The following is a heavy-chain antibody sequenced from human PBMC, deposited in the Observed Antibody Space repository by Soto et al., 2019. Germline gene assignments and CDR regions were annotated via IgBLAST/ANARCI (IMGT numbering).Heavy chain of an antibody. Sequence: QVQLQQWGAGLLKPSETLSLTCAVYGGSFSGYYWTWIRQPPGTGLEWIGEINHSGSTNYNPSLKSRVTIAVDTSKNQFSLKLTSVPAADTAVYYCARAKLTGLFDYWGQGTLVTVSS. D-gene: IGHD2-8*02. V-gene: IGHV4-34*01. CDR1: GGSFSGYY. J-gene: IGHJ4*02. CDR2: INHSGST. CDR3: ARAKLTGLFDY.